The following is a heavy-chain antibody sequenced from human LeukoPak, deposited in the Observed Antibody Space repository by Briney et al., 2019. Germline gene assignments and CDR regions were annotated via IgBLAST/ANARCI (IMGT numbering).Heavy chain of an antibody. CDR2: IYYSGST. D-gene: IGHD6-13*01. CDR1: GGSISSGGYY. CDR3: ARERSAAGFDY. Sequence: TLSLTCTVSGGSISSGGYYWSWIRQHPGKGLEWIGYIYYSGSTYYNPSLKRRVTISVDTSKNQFSLKPSSVTAADTAVYYCARERSAAGFDYWGQGTLVTVSS. V-gene: IGHV4-31*03. J-gene: IGHJ4*02.